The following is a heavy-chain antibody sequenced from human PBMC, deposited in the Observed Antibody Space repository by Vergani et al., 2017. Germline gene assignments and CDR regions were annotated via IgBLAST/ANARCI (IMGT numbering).Heavy chain of an antibody. J-gene: IGHJ2*01. CDR1: GFTFSDYY. D-gene: IGHD3-10*01. CDR3: ARGIGYGSGSYGYWYFDL. CDR2: ISSSSSYT. Sequence: QVQLVESGGGLVKPGGSLRLSCAASGFTFSDYYMSWIRQAPGKGLEWVSYISSSSSYTNYADSVKGRFTISRDNAKNSLYLQMNSLRAEDTAVYYCARGIGYGSGSYGYWYFDLWGRGTLVTVSS. V-gene: IGHV3-11*06.